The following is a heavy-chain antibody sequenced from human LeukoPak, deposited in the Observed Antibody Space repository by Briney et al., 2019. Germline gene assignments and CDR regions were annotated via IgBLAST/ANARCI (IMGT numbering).Heavy chain of an antibody. CDR1: GGSFSGYY. CDR2: INHSGST. D-gene: IGHD6-13*01. Sequence: TSETLSLTCAVYGGSFSGYYWSWIRQPPGKGLEWIGEINHSGSTNYNPSLKSRVTISVDTSKNQFSLKLSSVTAADTAVYYCARVRGYSSSWYPNWFDPWGQGTLVTVSS. V-gene: IGHV4-34*01. CDR3: ARVRGYSSSWYPNWFDP. J-gene: IGHJ5*02.